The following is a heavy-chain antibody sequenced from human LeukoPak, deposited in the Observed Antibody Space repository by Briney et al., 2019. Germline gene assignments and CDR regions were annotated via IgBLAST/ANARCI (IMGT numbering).Heavy chain of an antibody. CDR2: IYPGDSDT. J-gene: IGHJ4*02. D-gene: IGHD3-10*01. V-gene: IGHV5-51*01. CDR1: GYSFTSYW. CDR3: ARLSGYYGSGSKTYYFDY. Sequence: GESLQISCKGSGYSFTSYWIGWVRQMPGKGLEWMGIIYPGDSDTRYSPSFQGQVTISADKSISTAYLQWSSLKASDTAMYYCARLSGYYGSGSKTYYFDYWGQGTLVTVSS.